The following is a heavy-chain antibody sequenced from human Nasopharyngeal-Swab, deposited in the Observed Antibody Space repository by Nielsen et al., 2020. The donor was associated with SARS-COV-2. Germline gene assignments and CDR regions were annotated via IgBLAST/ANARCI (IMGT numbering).Heavy chain of an antibody. CDR3: ARVLPFRITGTSGMDV. V-gene: IGHV1-46*01. CDR1: GYTFTSYY. Sequence: ASVKVSCKASGYTFTSYYLHWVRQAPARGLEWMGRINPTEGSTSYAQKFEDRVTMTRVTSTSTVYMELNSLRSEDTAVYYCARVLPFRITGTSGMDVWGQGTTVTVSS. D-gene: IGHD1-7*01. J-gene: IGHJ6*02. CDR2: INPTEGST.